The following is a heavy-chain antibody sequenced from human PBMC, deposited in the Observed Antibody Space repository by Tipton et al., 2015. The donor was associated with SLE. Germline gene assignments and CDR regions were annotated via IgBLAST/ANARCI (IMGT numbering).Heavy chain of an antibody. CDR2: LYNSEST. V-gene: IGHV4-39*07. J-gene: IGHJ4*02. CDR3: AGLGEFDDLSIDS. Sequence: TLSLTCTVSGGSISSSFYYSGWIRQPPGKGLEWVGRLYNSESTHYNPSLKSRVTISGDTSNNQFSLKLTSVTAADTAVYYCAGLGEFDDLSIDSWGQGTLVTVSS. D-gene: IGHD3-16*01. CDR1: GGSISSSFYY.